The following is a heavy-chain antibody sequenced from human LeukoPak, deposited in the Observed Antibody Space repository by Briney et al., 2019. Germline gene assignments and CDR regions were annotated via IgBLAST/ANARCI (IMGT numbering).Heavy chain of an antibody. V-gene: IGHV3-23*01. D-gene: IGHD5-12*01. Sequence: GGSLRLSCAASGFTLSVHSMTWVRQAPGNGLEWVSGISYSGDATYRADSVKGRFTTSRDNSKNTLDLEMNSLRVDDTGVYDWTKWAGYADSWGQGTLVTVSS. J-gene: IGHJ4*02. CDR1: GFTLSVHS. CDR3: TKWAGYADS. CDR2: ISYSGDAT.